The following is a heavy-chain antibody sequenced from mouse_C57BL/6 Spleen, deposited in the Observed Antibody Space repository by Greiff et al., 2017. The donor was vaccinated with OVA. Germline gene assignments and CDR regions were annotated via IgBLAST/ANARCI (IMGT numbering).Heavy chain of an antibody. CDR1: GYTFTSYW. J-gene: IGHJ4*01. CDR3: AREDYYGPYAMDY. V-gene: IGHV1-55*01. D-gene: IGHD1-1*01. Sequence: QVQLQQPGAELVKPGASVKMSCKASGYTFTSYWITWVKQRPGQGLEWIGDIYPGSGSTNYNEKFKSKATLTVDTSSSTAYMQLSSLTSEDSAVYYCAREDYYGPYAMDYWGQGTSVTVSS. CDR2: IYPGSGST.